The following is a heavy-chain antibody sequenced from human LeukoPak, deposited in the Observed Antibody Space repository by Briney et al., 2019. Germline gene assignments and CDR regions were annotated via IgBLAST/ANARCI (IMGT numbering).Heavy chain of an antibody. V-gene: IGHV4-39*01. CDR3: ARRRRFLEWLAPFDY. Sequence: SETLSLTCTVSGGSISSSSYYWGWIRQPPGKGLEWIGSIYYSGSTYYNPSLKSRVTISVDTSQNQFSLKLSSVTAADTAVYYCARRRRFLEWLAPFDYWGQGTLVTVSS. D-gene: IGHD3-3*01. CDR2: IYYSGST. J-gene: IGHJ4*02. CDR1: GGSISSSSYY.